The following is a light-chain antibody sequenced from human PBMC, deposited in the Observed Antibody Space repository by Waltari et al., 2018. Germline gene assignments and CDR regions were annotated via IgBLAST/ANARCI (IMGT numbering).Light chain of an antibody. CDR3: QHHFRLPAT. V-gene: IGKV3-20*01. Sequence: IMLTQSPGTLSLSPGERATLSCRASQRISRYLAWYQQQPGQAPRLLIYGASTRATGIPDRFSGSGSGTDFSLTISGLEPEDSAVYYCQHHFRLPATFGQGTKVEIK. J-gene: IGKJ1*01. CDR2: GAS. CDR1: QRISRY.